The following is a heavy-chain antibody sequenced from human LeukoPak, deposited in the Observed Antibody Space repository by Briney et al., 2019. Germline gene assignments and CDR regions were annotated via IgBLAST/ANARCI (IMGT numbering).Heavy chain of an antibody. Sequence: PGGSLRLSCAASGFTFSSYGMHWVRQAPGKGLEWVAVISHDGSNKYYADSVKGRFTISRDNSKNTLYLQMNSLRAEDTAVYYCAKDRSFTYDLYYFDYWGQGTLVTVSS. V-gene: IGHV3-30*18. CDR3: AKDRSFTYDLYYFDY. CDR2: ISHDGSNK. D-gene: IGHD3-3*01. J-gene: IGHJ4*02. CDR1: GFTFSSYG.